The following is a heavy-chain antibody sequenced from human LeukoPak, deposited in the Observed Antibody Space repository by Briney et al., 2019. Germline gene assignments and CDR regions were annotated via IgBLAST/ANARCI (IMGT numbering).Heavy chain of an antibody. Sequence: PSETLSLTCTVSGGSISSSSYYWGWIRQPPGKGLEWIGSIYYSGSTYYNPSLKSRVTISINTSQNQFSLKLSSVTAADTAVYYCARRGTYYYDSSGYYYVWGQGTLVTVSS. J-gene: IGHJ1*01. D-gene: IGHD3-22*01. CDR1: GGSISSSSYY. CDR2: IYYSGST. V-gene: IGHV4-39*01. CDR3: ARRGTYYYDSSGYYYV.